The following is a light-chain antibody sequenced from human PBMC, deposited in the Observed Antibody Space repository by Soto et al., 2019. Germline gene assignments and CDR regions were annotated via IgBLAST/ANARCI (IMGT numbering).Light chain of an antibody. Sequence: QSVLTQPASVSGSPGQSITISCTGTSSDVGSYEYVSWYQQHPGKAPKLLIFDVSNRPSGVSDRFSGSKSGNTASLTISGLQAEDEAEYHCSSYTSSSLYVFGTGTKVTVL. CDR3: SSYTSSSLYV. V-gene: IGLV2-14*03. CDR1: SSDVGSYEY. J-gene: IGLJ1*01. CDR2: DVS.